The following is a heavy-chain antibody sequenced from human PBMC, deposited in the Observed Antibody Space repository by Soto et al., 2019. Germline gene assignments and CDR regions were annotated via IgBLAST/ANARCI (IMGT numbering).Heavy chain of an antibody. CDR3: ARDPGGSGPPFYYYGMDV. CDR2: IYYSGST. J-gene: IGHJ6*02. CDR1: GGSISSGDYY. V-gene: IGHV4-30-4*01. Sequence: QVQLQESGPGLVKPSQTLSLTCTVSGGSISSGDYYWSWIRQPPGKGLEWIGYIYYSGSTYYNPYLKSRVTISVDTSKNQFSPKLSSVTAADTAVYYCARDPGGSGPPFYYYGMDVWGQGTTVTVSS. D-gene: IGHD3-3*01.